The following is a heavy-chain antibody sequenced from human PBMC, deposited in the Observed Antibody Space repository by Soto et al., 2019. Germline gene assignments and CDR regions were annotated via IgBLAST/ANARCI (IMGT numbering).Heavy chain of an antibody. CDR3: TRGRSPLSYDAFDI. Sequence: AGGSLRLSCTASGFTFGDYAMSWFRQAPGKGLEWVGFIRSKAYGGTTEYAASVKGRFTISRDDSKSIAYLQMNSLKTEDTAVYYCTRGRSPLSYDAFDIWGQGPMVTVS. J-gene: IGHJ3*02. CDR1: GFTFGDYA. V-gene: IGHV3-49*03. CDR2: IRSKAYGGTT.